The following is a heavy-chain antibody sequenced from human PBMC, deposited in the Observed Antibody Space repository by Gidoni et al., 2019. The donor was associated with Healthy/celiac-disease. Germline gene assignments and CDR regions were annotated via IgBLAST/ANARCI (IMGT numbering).Heavy chain of an antibody. J-gene: IGHJ6*02. CDR2: RSYEGSNK. CDR3: ARPLVPYSSSWYVSIPKDYYYYGMDV. V-gene: IGHV3-30-3*01. D-gene: IGHD6-13*01. CDR1: GFPFSSYA. Sequence: QVQLVESGGGVVQPGRSLRLSCAASGFPFSSYAMHWVRQAPGKGLEGVAVRSYEGSNKYYADSVKGRFTISRDNSKNTRYLQMNSLRAEDTAVYYCARPLVPYSSSWYVSIPKDYYYYGMDVWGQGTTVTVSS.